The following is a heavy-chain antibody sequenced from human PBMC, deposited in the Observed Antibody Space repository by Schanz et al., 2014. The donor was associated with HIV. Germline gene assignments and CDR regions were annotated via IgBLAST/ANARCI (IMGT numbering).Heavy chain of an antibody. Sequence: QVQLVESGGGVVQPGMSLTLSCAASGFTFSSFGMHWVRQAPGKGLEWVALISHNGSNKNYADSVKGRFTISRDNAKNSLYLQMNSLRAEDTAVYYCARAGQLALEQGWGNYYYYYYYGMDVWGQGTTVTVSS. CDR2: ISHNGSNK. J-gene: IGHJ6*02. CDR3: ARAGQLALEQGWGNYYYYYYYGMDV. D-gene: IGHD1-7*01. CDR1: GFTFSSFG. V-gene: IGHV3-30*03.